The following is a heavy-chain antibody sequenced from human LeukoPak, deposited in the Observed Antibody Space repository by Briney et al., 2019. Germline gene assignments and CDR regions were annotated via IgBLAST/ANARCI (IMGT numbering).Heavy chain of an antibody. CDR1: GFTFSSYE. J-gene: IGHJ4*02. V-gene: IGHV3-48*03. CDR3: ARKYYYDSSGYLYYFDY. CDR2: ISSSGSTI. D-gene: IGHD3-22*01. Sequence: GGSLRLSCAASGFTFSSYEMNWVRQAPGKGLEWVSYISSSGSTIYYADSVKGRFTISRDNAKNSLYLQMNSLRAEDTAVYYCARKYYYDSSGYLYYFDYWGQGTLVTVSS.